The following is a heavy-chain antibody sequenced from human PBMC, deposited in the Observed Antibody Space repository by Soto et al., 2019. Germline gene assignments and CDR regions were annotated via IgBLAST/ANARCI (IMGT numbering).Heavy chain of an antibody. CDR1: GFTFSSYA. J-gene: IGHJ4*02. Sequence: QVQLVESGGGVVQPGRSLRLSCAVSGFTFSSYAMHWVRQAPGKGLEWVAVISTDGNNKYYADSVKGRFTISRDNSKNTLYVHMKSLRAEETAVYYCVAEHDSDLWGQGTLVTVSS. CDR2: ISTDGNNK. V-gene: IGHV3-30-3*01. CDR3: VAEHDSDL.